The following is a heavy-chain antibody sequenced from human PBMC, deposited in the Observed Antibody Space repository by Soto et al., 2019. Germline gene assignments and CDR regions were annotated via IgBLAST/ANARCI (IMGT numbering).Heavy chain of an antibody. D-gene: IGHD2-15*01. V-gene: IGHV3-48*01. Sequence: GGSLRLSCAASGFTFSSYSMNWVRQAPGKGLEWVSYISSSSSTIYYADSVKGRFTISRDNAKNSLYLQMNSLRVEDTAVYYCARDYCSGGSCFYYYCGMDVWGQGTTVTVSS. CDR2: ISSSSSTI. CDR1: GFTFSSYS. CDR3: ARDYCSGGSCFYYYCGMDV. J-gene: IGHJ6*02.